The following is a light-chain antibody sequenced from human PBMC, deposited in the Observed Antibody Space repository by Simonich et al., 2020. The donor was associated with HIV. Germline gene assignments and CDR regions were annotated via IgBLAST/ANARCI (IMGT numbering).Light chain of an antibody. V-gene: IGLV2-23*01. Sequence: QSALTQPASVSGSPGQSITISCTGTSSDVGSYNLVSWYQQHPGKAPKLMIYEGSKRPSGVSNRFSVSKSGNTASLTISGLQAEDEADYYCCSYAGSSPVVFGGGTKLTVL. J-gene: IGLJ2*01. CDR3: CSYAGSSPVV. CDR1: SSDVGSYNL. CDR2: EGS.